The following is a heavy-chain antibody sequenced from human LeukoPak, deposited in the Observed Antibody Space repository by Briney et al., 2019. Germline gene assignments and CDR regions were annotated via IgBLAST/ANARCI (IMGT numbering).Heavy chain of an antibody. CDR3: AMYYYDSSGYQPYYYGMDV. Sequence: ASVKVSCKASGYTFTSYGISWVRQAPGQGLEWMGWISAYNGNTNYAQKLQGRVTMTTDTSTSTAYMELRSLRSDDTAVYYCAMYYYDSSGYQPYYYGMDVWGQGTTVTVSS. CDR2: ISAYNGNT. CDR1: GYTFTSYG. V-gene: IGHV1-18*01. J-gene: IGHJ6*02. D-gene: IGHD3-22*01.